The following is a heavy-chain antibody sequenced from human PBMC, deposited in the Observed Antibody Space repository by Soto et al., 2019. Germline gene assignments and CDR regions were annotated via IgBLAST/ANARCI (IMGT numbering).Heavy chain of an antibody. V-gene: IGHV3-23*01. CDR2: ISGSGGST. CDR3: AGCCSGGSCYSYYYYYGMDV. CDR1: GFTFSRYA. Sequence: QPGGSLRLSCASSGFTFSRYAMSWVRQAPGKGLDWVSAISGSGGSTYYADSVKGRVTISRDNPKNTLYLQMNSLRGEDTAVYYCAGCCSGGSCYSYYYYYGMDVWGQGTTVTVS. J-gene: IGHJ6*02. D-gene: IGHD2-15*01.